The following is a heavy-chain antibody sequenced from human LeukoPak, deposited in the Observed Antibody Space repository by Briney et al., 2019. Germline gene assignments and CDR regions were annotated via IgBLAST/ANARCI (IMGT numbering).Heavy chain of an antibody. J-gene: IGHJ3*02. V-gene: IGHV3-48*03. CDR2: ISSSGSTI. D-gene: IGHD2-2*01. Sequence: GGSLRLSCAASGFTFSSYEMNWVRQAPGKGLEWVSYISSSGSTIYYADSVKGRFTISRDNAKNSLYLQMNSLRAEDTAVYYCARVPDPYCSSTSCYDDAFDIWGQGTMVTVSS. CDR1: GFTFSSYE. CDR3: ARVPDPYCSSTSCYDDAFDI.